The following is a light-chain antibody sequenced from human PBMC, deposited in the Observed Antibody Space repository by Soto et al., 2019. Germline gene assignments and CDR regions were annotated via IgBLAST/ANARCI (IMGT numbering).Light chain of an antibody. V-gene: IGLV2-14*01. Sequence: QSVLAQPASVTGSPGQSIDISCTGSSSDVGIYNYVSWYQQHPGKVPNLIIYEVTNRPSGVSNRFSGSKSGNTASLTLSRLQAEDEADYDCSSHTPSSTRVFAHGTK. CDR3: SSHTPSSTRV. CDR2: EVT. CDR1: SSDVGIYNY. J-gene: IGLJ1*01.